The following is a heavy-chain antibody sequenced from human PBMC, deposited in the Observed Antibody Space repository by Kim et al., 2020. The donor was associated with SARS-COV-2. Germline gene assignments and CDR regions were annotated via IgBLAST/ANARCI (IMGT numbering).Heavy chain of an antibody. CDR2: IYYSGST. CDR3: ARGMVVPAANYYYYGMDV. V-gene: IGHV4-39*07. Sequence: SETLSLTCTVSGGSISSSSYYWGWIRQPPGKGLEWIGSIYYSGSTYYNPSLKSRVTISVDTSKNQFSLKLSSVTAADTAVYYCARGMVVPAANYYYYGMDVWGQGTTVTVSS. CDR1: GGSISSSSYY. J-gene: IGHJ6*02. D-gene: IGHD2-2*01.